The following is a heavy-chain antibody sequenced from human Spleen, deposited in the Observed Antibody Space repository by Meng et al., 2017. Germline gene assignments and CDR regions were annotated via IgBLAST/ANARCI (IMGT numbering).Heavy chain of an antibody. J-gene: IGHJ4*02. CDR1: GGSFSDYY. CDR3: ARGPTTMAHDFDY. CDR2: INHSGST. V-gene: IGHV4-34*01. Sequence: VQLQPWGAGLLKPSGTLSLTFVVSGGSFSDYYWSWIRQPPGKGLEWIGEINHSGSTNYNPSLESRATISVDTSQNNLSLKLSSVTAADSAVYYCARGPTTMAHDFDYWGQGTLVTVSS. D-gene: IGHD4-11*01.